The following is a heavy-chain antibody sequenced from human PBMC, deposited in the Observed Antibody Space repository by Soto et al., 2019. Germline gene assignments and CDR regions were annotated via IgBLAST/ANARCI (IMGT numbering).Heavy chain of an antibody. CDR1: GNSISGTSSF. V-gene: IGHV4-39*01. J-gene: IGHJ4*02. CDR3: TRRVRSTGLLDY. Sequence: SSETLSLTCTVSGNSISGTSSFWAWILRPPGKNLEWIGSVYYTGSTYYNSSLKSRVSISIDTSKNQFSLSLNSVTAADTAVYYCTRRVRSTGLLDYWGQGALVNGSS. CDR2: VYYTGST. D-gene: IGHD4-4*01.